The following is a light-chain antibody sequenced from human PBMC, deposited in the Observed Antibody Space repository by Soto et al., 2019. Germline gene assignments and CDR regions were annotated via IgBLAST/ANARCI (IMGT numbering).Light chain of an antibody. CDR2: AES. CDR3: QQYYSYPWT. J-gene: IGKJ1*01. CDR1: QGISSY. V-gene: IGKV1-8*01. Sequence: AIRMTQSPSSFSASTRDRVTITCLASQGISSYLAWYQQKPGKAPKLLIYAESTLQSGVPSRFSGSGSGTDFTLTISWLQSEDFATYYCQQYYSYPWTFGQGTKVEIK.